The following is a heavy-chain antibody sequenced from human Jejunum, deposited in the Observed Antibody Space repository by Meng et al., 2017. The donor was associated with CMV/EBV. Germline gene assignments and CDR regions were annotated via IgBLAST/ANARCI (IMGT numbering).Heavy chain of an antibody. D-gene: IGHD2-2*01. CDR1: GDSIISGRHF. Sequence: QVQLQESGPGLVKXXXXXSPTCTVSGDSIISGRHFWGWIRQAPGKGLEWIATVHYTETTHYNPSLRSRITISVDTAKNQISLKVSSLTAADTAIYYCAADISTAWFYYWGQGSLVTVSS. CDR2: VHYTETT. CDR3: AADISTAWFYY. J-gene: IGHJ4*02. V-gene: IGHV4-39*07.